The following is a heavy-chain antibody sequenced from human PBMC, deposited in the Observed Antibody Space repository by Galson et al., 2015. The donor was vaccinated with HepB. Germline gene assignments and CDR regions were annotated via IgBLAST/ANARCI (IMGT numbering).Heavy chain of an antibody. CDR2: IRSKASDYAT. CDR3: LRLGDLSGYSSS. Sequence: SLRLSCAPSGFTLSGAAIHWVRQASGTGPEWVGRIRSKASDYATAYAASLKGRFTISRDESKNTAYLHMNSLKTEDTAVYYCLRLGDLSGYSSSWGQGTLVTVSS. D-gene: IGHD6-13*01. V-gene: IGHV3-73*01. J-gene: IGHJ4*02. CDR1: GFTLSGAA.